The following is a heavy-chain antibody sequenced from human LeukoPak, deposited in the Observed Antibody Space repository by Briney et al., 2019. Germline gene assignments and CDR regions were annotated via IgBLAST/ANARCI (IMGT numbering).Heavy chain of an antibody. CDR2: ISGSGGST. CDR1: GFTFSSYA. J-gene: IGHJ4*02. D-gene: IGHD5-12*01. CDR3: AKGMIGIVATTSIDY. V-gene: IGHV3-23*01. Sequence: GGSLRLSCAASGFTFSSYAMSWVRQAPGKGLEWVSAISGSGGSTYYADSVKGRFTISRDNSKNTLYLQMNSLRAEGTAVYYCAKGMIGIVATTSIDYWGQGTLVTVSS.